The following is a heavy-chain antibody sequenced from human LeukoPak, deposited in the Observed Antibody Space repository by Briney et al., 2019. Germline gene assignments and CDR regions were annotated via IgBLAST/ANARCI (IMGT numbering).Heavy chain of an antibody. CDR2: IYPGDSDT. V-gene: IGHV5-51*01. CDR1: GYSFTSYW. CDR3: ARDLLLRDGSGSYEAFDI. J-gene: IGHJ3*02. Sequence: GESLKISCKGSGYSFTSYWIGWVRQMPGKGLEWMGIIYPGDSDTRYSPSFQGQVTISADKSISTAYLQWSSLRAEDTAVYYCARDLLLRDGSGSYEAFDIWGQGTMVTVSP. D-gene: IGHD3-10*01.